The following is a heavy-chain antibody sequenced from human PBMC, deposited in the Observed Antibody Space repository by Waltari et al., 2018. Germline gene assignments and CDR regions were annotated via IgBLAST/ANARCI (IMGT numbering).Heavy chain of an antibody. CDR2: IKPDGSEE. CDR1: GFTFSNDW. V-gene: IGHV3-7*01. CDR3: VTMGLAHAFDI. D-gene: IGHD3-9*01. J-gene: IGHJ3*02. Sequence: EVQLAESGGGLVQPGGSLRLSCVVPGFTFSNDWMSWVRQAPGKGLEWVGNIKPDGSEEYYMDSLKGRFTLSRDNAKNSMYLQMNSLRAEDTAVYYCVTMGLAHAFDIWGQGTVVTVSP.